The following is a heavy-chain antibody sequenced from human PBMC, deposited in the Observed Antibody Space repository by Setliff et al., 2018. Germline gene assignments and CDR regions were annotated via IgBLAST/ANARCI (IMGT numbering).Heavy chain of an antibody. D-gene: IGHD2-2*01. J-gene: IGHJ3*02. CDR3: ARHIWGAKMQLPHDVFDI. CDR2: MYHSGST. CDR1: YYSISNGYY. Sequence: PSETLSLTCAVSYYSISNGYYWGWIRQPPGKGLEWIGSMYHSGSTYYSPSLESRVTISVDMSKNHLSLKLSSVTAADTAVYYCARHIWGAKMQLPHDVFDIWGQGTMVTVSS. V-gene: IGHV4-38-2*01.